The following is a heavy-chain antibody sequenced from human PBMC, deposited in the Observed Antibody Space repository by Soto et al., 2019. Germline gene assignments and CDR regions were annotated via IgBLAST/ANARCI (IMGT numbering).Heavy chain of an antibody. D-gene: IGHD6-13*01. CDR3: ARGAEGRRSSWYFFDS. CDR1: GGSISSSSYY. CDR2: IYYSGST. V-gene: IGHV4-39*02. J-gene: IGHJ4*02. Sequence: SETLSLTCTVSGGSISSSSYYWGWIRQPPGKGLEWIGSIYYSGSTYYNPSLKSRFTISRDNAKNSLYLQIDSLTVEDTAVYYCARGAEGRRSSWYFFDSWGQGTLVTAPQ.